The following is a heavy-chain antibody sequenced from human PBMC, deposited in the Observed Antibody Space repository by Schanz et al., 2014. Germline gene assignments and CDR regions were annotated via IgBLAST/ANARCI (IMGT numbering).Heavy chain of an antibody. J-gene: IGHJ3*02. CDR3: AKCIGWYGRCAFDI. D-gene: IGHD6-19*01. V-gene: IGHV3-NL1*01. CDR2: IYSGGST. CDR1: GFTFSTCA. Sequence: QVQLVESGGGVVQPGRSLRLSCAASGFTFSTCAMHWVRQAPGKGLEWVAVIYSGGSTFYTDSVKGRFTISRDNSKNTLYLQMNSLIAEDTAVYYCAKCIGWYGRCAFDIWGQGTMVTVSS.